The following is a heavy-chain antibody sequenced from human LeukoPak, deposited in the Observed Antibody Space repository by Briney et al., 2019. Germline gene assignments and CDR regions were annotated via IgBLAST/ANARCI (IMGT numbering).Heavy chain of an antibody. J-gene: IGHJ4*02. D-gene: IGHD6-19*01. Sequence: GGSLRLSCAASGFTFSSYGMHWVRQAPGKGLEWVAVISYDGSNKYYADSVKGRFTISRDNSKNTVYMQMNSLRAEDTAVYYCAKGQAVDDYWGQGTLVTVSS. V-gene: IGHV3-30*18. CDR2: ISYDGSNK. CDR3: AKGQAVDDY. CDR1: GFTFSSYG.